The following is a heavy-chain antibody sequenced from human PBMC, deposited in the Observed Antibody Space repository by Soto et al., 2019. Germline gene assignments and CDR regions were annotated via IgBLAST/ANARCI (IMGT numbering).Heavy chain of an antibody. CDR1: GGSISSGGYY. V-gene: IGHV4-31*02. Sequence: LCGGSISSGGYYWCWIRQHPGKGLEWIGYIYYSGSTYYNPSLKSRVTISVDTSKNQFSLKLSSVTAADTAVYYCARTRVDYGDYVGAFDIWGQGTMVTVSS. CDR2: IYYSGST. J-gene: IGHJ3*02. D-gene: IGHD4-17*01. CDR3: ARTRVDYGDYVGAFDI.